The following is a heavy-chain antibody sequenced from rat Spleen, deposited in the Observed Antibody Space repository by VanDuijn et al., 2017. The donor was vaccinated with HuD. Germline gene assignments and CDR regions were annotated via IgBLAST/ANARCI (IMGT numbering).Heavy chain of an antibody. CDR3: IKVLGNWFAY. V-gene: IGHV5-36*01. J-gene: IGHJ3*01. D-gene: IGHD5-1*01. Sequence: EVQLVESDGGLVQPGRSLKLSCAASGFTFDDYGMAWVRQAPKNGLEWVASINWGGSSTYYPDNVKGRFTISRDNAKNALYLQMNNLRSEATAIYYCIKVLGNWFAYWGQGTLVTVSS. CDR1: GFTFDDYG. CDR2: INWGGSST.